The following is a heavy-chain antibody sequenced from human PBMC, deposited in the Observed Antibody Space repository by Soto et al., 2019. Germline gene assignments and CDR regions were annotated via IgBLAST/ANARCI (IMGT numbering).Heavy chain of an antibody. D-gene: IGHD1-1*01. CDR3: ARGKGMEENYYYYGLDI. V-gene: IGHV1-3*01. CDR2: INGGTGQT. CDR1: GYTFTTHA. Sequence: ASVKVSCKASGYTFTTHAMHWVRQAPGQSLEWMGWINGGTGQTKHSQRFQGRVNITRDTSASTAYMELSSLRSEDTAVYYCARGKGMEENYYYYGLDIWGQGTTITVSS. J-gene: IGHJ6*02.